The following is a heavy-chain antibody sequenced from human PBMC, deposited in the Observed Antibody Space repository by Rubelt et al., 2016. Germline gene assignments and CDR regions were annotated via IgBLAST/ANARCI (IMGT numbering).Heavy chain of an antibody. D-gene: IGHD5-12*01. J-gene: IGHJ6*02. Sequence: QMQLVQSGPEVKKPGTSVKVSCKASGFTFTSSAVQWVRQARGQRLGWIGWIGVGSGNTNYAPKFQERGPITRAMSTSTAYMGLSSLRSEDTAVYYCAADSGYGPSMDVWGQGTTVTVSS. CDR1: GFTFTSSA. V-gene: IGHV1-58*01. CDR2: IGVGSGNT. CDR3: AADSGYGPSMDV.